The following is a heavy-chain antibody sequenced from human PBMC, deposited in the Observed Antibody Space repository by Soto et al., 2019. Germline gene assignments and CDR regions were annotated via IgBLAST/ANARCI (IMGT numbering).Heavy chain of an antibody. J-gene: IGHJ3*02. CDR3: AKFDCGSTSCYAWAGAFDI. CDR2: ISGSGGST. V-gene: IGHV3-23*01. CDR1: GFTFSSYA. D-gene: IGHD2-2*01. Sequence: EVQLLESGGGLVQPGGSLRLSCAASGFTFSSYAMSWVRQAPGKGLEWVSAISGSGGSTYYADSVKGRFTISRDNSKNTLYLQMNSRSAEDTAVYYCAKFDCGSTSCYAWAGAFDIWGQGTMVTVSS.